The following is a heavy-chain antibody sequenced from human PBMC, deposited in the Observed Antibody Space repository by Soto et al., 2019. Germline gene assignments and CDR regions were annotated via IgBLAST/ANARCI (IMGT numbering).Heavy chain of an antibody. V-gene: IGHV3-23*01. Sequence: RGSLRLSCAASGFTFSSYAMSWVRQAPGKGLEWVSAISGSGGSTYYADSVKGQFTISRDNSKNTLYLQMNSLRAEDTAVYYCAKELYYYDSSGYPFDYWGQGTLVTVSS. D-gene: IGHD3-22*01. CDR2: ISGSGGST. J-gene: IGHJ4*02. CDR1: GFTFSSYA. CDR3: AKELYYYDSSGYPFDY.